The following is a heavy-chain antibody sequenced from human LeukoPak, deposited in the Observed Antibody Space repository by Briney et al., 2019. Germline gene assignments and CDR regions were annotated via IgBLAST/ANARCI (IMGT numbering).Heavy chain of an antibody. J-gene: IGHJ4*02. CDR3: ARTSGYNGYREPAFGY. CDR1: GYSFPNYW. CDR2: IYPGDSDT. Sequence: GESLKISCKGSGYSFPNYWIGWVRQMPGKGLEWMGIIYPGDSDTTYSPSFQGQVTISADKSISTAYLQWSSLKASDTAMYYCARTSGYNGYREPAFGYLGQGTLVTVSS. V-gene: IGHV5-51*01. D-gene: IGHD5-12*01.